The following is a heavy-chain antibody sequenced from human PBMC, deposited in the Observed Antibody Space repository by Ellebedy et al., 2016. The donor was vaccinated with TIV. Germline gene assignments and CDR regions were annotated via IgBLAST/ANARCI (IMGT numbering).Heavy chain of an antibody. CDR3: ARAGKADYKVSYYYYYYGMDV. CDR2: INHSGST. D-gene: IGHD4-11*01. Sequence: SETLSLXCTVSGGSISSGGYYWSWIRQPPGKGLEWIGEINHSGSTNYNPSLKSRVTISVDTSKNQFSLKLSSVTAADTAVYYCARAGKADYKVSYYYYYYGMDVWGQGTTVTVSS. CDR1: GGSISSGGYY. J-gene: IGHJ6*02. V-gene: IGHV4-39*07.